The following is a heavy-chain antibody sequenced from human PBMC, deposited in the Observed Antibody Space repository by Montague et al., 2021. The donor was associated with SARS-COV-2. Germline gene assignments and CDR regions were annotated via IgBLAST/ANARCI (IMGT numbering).Heavy chain of an antibody. D-gene: IGHD5-24*01. CDR1: GGSINSSC. CDR2: IYYRGST. Sequence: SETLSLTCTVSGGSINSSCWSWIRQPPGKGLEWIGYIYYRGSTNYNPPLETRVTISVDPSKNQFSLKLSSVTAADTAVYYCAREDRWNWFDPWGQGTLVIVSS. V-gene: IGHV4-59*01. J-gene: IGHJ5*02. CDR3: AREDRWNWFDP.